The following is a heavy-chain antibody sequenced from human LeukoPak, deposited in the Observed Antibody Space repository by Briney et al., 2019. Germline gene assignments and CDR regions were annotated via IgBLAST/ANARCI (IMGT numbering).Heavy chain of an antibody. V-gene: IGHV4-59*01. D-gene: IGHD6-13*01. CDR3: ARSRGYFDY. CDR2: IYYSGST. CDR1: GGSISSYY. J-gene: IGHJ4*02. Sequence: TSETLSLTCTVSGGSISSYYWSWIRQPPGKGLEWIGYIYYSGSTNYNPSLKSRVTISVDTSKNQSSLKLSSVTAADTALYYCARSRGYFDYWGQGTLVTVSS.